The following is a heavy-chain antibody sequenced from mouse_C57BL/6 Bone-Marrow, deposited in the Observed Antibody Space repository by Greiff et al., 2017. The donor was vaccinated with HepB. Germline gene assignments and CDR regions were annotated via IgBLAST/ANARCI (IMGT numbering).Heavy chain of an antibody. D-gene: IGHD1-1*01. V-gene: IGHV1-72*01. CDR3: ARYYDGSNSYYFDY. Sequence: QVQLQQPGAELVKPGASVKLSCKASGYTFTSYWMHWVQQRPGRGLEWIGRLDPNSGGTKYTEKFKSKATMTVDKPSSTAYMQISSLTSEDSAVYYCARYYDGSNSYYFDYWGQGTTLTVSS. J-gene: IGHJ2*01. CDR1: GYTFTSYW. CDR2: LDPNSGGT.